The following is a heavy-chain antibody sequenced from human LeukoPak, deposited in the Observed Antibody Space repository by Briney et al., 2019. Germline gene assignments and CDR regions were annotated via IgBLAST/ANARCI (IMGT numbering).Heavy chain of an antibody. D-gene: IGHD2-2*01. Sequence: GGSLRLSCAASGFTFSSYAMSWVRQAPGKGLEWVSAISGSGGSTYYADSVKGRFTISRDNSKNTLYLQMNSLRAEDTAVYYCAKARSGSSASCYNYWGQGTLVTVSS. V-gene: IGHV3-23*01. CDR1: GFTFSSYA. CDR3: AKARSGSSASCYNY. J-gene: IGHJ4*02. CDR2: ISGSGGST.